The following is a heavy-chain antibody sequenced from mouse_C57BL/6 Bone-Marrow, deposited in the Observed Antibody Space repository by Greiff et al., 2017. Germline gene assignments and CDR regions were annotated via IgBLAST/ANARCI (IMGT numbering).Heavy chain of an antibody. CDR2: IYPGDGDT. Sequence: VQLQQSGPELVKPGASVKISCKASGYAFSSSWMNWVKQRPGKGLEWIGRIYPGDGDTNYNGKFKGKATLTADKSSSTAYMQLSSLTSEDSAVYFCARGEYFEGWGTGTTVTVSS. CDR1: GYAFSSSW. J-gene: IGHJ1*03. CDR3: ARGEYFEG. V-gene: IGHV1-82*01.